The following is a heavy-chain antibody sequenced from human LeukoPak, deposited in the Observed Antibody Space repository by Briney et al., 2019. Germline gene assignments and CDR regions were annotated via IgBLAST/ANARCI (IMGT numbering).Heavy chain of an antibody. Sequence: GGSLRLSCAASAFTFRSYAMSWVRQAGGKGLEWVSAISGSGGSTYYADSVKGRFTIPSEHSKNTLYLQMSSLRAEDTAVYYCAAGRENSVAAFDYWGQGTLVTVSS. D-gene: IGHD6-19*01. CDR1: AFTFRSYA. CDR2: ISGSGGST. J-gene: IGHJ4*02. CDR3: AAGRENSVAAFDY. V-gene: IGHV3-23*01.